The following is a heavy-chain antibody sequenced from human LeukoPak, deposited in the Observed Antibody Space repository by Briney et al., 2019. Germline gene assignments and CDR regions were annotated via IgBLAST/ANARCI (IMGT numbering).Heavy chain of an antibody. CDR1: GFTFSSYA. D-gene: IGHD2-15*01. CDR2: IRSNGRDT. J-gene: IGHJ5*02. CDR3: AKGGYTTYFDP. Sequence: GGSLRLSCAASGFTFSSYAMSWVRQAPGKGLEWVSNIRSNGRDTYYIDSVKGRFTISRDNSKNTLYLQMNSLRAEDTAVYYCAKGGYTTYFDPWGQGTLVTVSS. V-gene: IGHV3-23*05.